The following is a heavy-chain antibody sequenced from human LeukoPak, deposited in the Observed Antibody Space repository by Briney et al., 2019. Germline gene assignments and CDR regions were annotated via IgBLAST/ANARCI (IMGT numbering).Heavy chain of an antibody. D-gene: IGHD3-10*01. V-gene: IGHV3-21*01. CDR3: ARRQKGSGSYYNP. CDR2: ISSSSSYI. CDR1: GFTFSSYS. Sequence: GGSLRLSCAASGFTFSSYSMNWVRQAPGEGLEWVSSISSSSSYIYYADSVKGRFTISRDNAKNSLYLQMNSLRAEDTAVYYCARRQKGSGSYYNPWGQGTLVTVSS. J-gene: IGHJ5*02.